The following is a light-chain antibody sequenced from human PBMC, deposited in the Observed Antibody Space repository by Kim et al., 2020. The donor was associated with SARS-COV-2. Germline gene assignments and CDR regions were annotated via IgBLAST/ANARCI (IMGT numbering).Light chain of an antibody. CDR2: AAS. CDR1: QGISNY. V-gene: IGKV1-27*01. Sequence: IQMTQSPSSLSAAVGDRVTITCRASQGISNYLAWYQQKPGKAPKLLIYAASALQSGVPSRFSGSGSGTDFALTINSLQADDAATYYCQEYNGAPPLTFGQGTKVDIK. CDR3: QEYNGAPPLT. J-gene: IGKJ1*01.